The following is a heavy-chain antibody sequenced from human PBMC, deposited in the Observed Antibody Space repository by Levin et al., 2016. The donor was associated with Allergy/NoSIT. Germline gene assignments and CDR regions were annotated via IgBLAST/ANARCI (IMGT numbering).Heavy chain of an antibody. CDR3: VISHSAYDFWSGQMDV. J-gene: IGHJ6*04. CDR2: ISSNGGST. Sequence: WIRQPPGKGLEYVSAISSNGGSTYYADSVKGRFTISRDNSKNTLYLQMSSLRAEDTAVYYCVISHSAYDFWSGQMDVWGKGTTVTVSS. V-gene: IGHV3-64D*06. D-gene: IGHD3-3*01.